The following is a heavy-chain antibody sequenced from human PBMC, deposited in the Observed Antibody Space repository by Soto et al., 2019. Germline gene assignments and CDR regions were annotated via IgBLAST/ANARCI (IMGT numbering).Heavy chain of an antibody. CDR3: ASGPLAAAGKFGMDV. J-gene: IGHJ6*02. D-gene: IGHD6-13*01. V-gene: IGHV1-3*01. Sequence: ASVKVSCKASGYTFTSYAMHWVRQAPGQRLEWMGWINAGNGNTKYSQKFQGRVTITRDTSASTAYMELSSLRSEDTAVYYCASGPLAAAGKFGMDVWGQGTTVTVYS. CDR2: INAGNGNT. CDR1: GYTFTSYA.